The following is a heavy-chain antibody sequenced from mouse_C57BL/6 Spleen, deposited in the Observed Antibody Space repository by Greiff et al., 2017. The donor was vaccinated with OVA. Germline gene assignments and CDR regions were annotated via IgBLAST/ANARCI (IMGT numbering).Heavy chain of an antibody. CDR1: GYTFTDYE. CDR3: TRDYGSSYGVTWFAY. CDR2: IDPETGGT. D-gene: IGHD1-1*01. J-gene: IGHJ3*01. V-gene: IGHV1-15*01. Sequence: QVQLKESGAELVRPGASVTLSCKASGYTFTDYEMHWVKQTPVHGLEWIGAIDPETGGTAYNQKFKGKAILTADKSSSTAYMELRSLTSEDSAVYYCTRDYGSSYGVTWFAYWGQGTLVTVSA.